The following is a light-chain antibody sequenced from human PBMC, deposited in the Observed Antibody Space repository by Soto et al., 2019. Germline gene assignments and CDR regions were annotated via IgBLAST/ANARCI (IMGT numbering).Light chain of an antibody. CDR3: QQRSNWPPIT. Sequence: EIVLTQSPATLSSPPGERATLSCRASQSVSSYLAWYQQKPGQAPRLLIYDASNRATGIPARFSGRGSGTDFTLTISSLEPEDFAVYYFQQRSNWPPITFGQGTRLEIK. CDR2: DAS. J-gene: IGKJ5*01. V-gene: IGKV3-11*01. CDR1: QSVSSY.